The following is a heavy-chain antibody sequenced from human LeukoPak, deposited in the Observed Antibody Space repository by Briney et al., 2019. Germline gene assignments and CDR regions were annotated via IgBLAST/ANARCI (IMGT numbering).Heavy chain of an antibody. J-gene: IGHJ4*02. CDR2: ISSSSSYI. CDR3: ARDGRYYYDSSGYQEVPPFDY. D-gene: IGHD3-22*01. V-gene: IGHV3-21*01. CDR1: GFTFSDYT. Sequence: PGGSLRLSCAASGFTFSDYTMNWVRQAPGKGLEWVSSISSSSSYIYHADSVKGRFTISRDNSKNTLYLQMNSLRAEDTAVYYCARDGRYYYDSSGYQEVPPFDYWGQGTLVTVSS.